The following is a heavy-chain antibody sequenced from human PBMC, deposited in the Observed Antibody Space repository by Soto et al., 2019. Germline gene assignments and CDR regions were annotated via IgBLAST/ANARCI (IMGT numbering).Heavy chain of an antibody. Sequence: WGFQRLSCAASGFTFSDFYMSWIRQAPGEGPGWVSYISSSGSTIYYADSVKGRFTIYRDNAKNSLYLQMNSLRAEDTAVYYCARDWKQGYCSGGSCYSYNWFDPWGQETLVTVSS. CDR1: GFTFSDFY. CDR2: ISSSGSTI. D-gene: IGHD2-15*01. J-gene: IGHJ5*02. V-gene: IGHV3-11*01. CDR3: ARDWKQGYCSGGSCYSYNWFDP.